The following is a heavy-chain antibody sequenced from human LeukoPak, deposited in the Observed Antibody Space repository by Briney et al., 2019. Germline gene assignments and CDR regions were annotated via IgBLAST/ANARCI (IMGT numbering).Heavy chain of an antibody. Sequence: PGGSLRLSCAPSGFTFDDYAMHWVRHAPGKGLGWVSGISWNSGSIGYADSVKGRFTISRDNAKNSLYLQMNSLRAEDTAVYYCAKGYGWEASYYYYYMDVWGKGTTVTISS. D-gene: IGHD1-26*01. CDR2: ISWNSGSI. CDR3: AKGYGWEASYYYYYMDV. V-gene: IGHV3-9*01. J-gene: IGHJ6*03. CDR1: GFTFDDYA.